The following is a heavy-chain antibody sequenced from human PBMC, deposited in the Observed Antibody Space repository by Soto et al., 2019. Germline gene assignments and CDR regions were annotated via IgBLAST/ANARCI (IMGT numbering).Heavy chain of an antibody. CDR2: ISYDGSNK. CDR1: GFTFSSYG. Sequence: QVQLVESGGGVVQPGRSLRLSCAASGFTFSSYGMHWVRQAPGKGLEWVAVISYDGSNKYYADSVKGRFTISRDNSKNTLYLQMNSLRAEDTAVYYCAKDRHKWLDDYYYYGMDVWGQGTTVTVSS. J-gene: IGHJ6*02. V-gene: IGHV3-30*18. CDR3: AKDRHKWLDDYYYYGMDV. D-gene: IGHD6-19*01.